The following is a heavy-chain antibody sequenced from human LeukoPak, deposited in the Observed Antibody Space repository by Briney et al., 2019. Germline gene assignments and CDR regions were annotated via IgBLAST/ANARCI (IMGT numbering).Heavy chain of an antibody. CDR2: IGTAGDI. V-gene: IGHV3-13*01. D-gene: IGHD6-25*01. CDR3: ARDRGRYYMDV. Sequence: GGSLRLSCAASGFTFSSYDMHWVRQATGKGLEWVSGIGTAGDIYYSGSVKGRFTISRENAKNSLYLQMKSLRAGDTAVYYCARDRGRYYMDVWGKGTTVTVSS. J-gene: IGHJ6*03. CDR1: GFTFSSYD.